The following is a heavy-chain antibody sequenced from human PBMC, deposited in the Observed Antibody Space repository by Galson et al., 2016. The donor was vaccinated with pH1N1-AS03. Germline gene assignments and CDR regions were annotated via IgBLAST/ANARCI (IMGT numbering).Heavy chain of an antibody. V-gene: IGHV4-59*01. J-gene: IGHJ4*02. CDR2: IYFSGRT. CDR1: GGSIGVSY. D-gene: IGHD2-2*01. Sequence: SETLSLTCTVSGGSIGVSYWTWIRQPPGRGLEWIGYIYFSGRTNCSPSLKSRANISLDRSRNQFSLNLNSVTAADTAVYYCARVRSEWLGVNSSWYGIDSWGQGTLVTVSS. CDR3: ARVRSEWLGVNSSWYGIDS.